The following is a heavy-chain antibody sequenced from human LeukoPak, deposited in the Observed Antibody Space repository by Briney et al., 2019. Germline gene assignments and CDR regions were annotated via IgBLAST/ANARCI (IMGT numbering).Heavy chain of an antibody. CDR2: IVVGSGNT. V-gene: IGHV1-58*02. D-gene: IGHD6-19*01. J-gene: IGHJ6*02. CDR1: GFSFTSSA. CDR3: AADGDGHSWDNGIAVAGYYYNGMDV. Sequence: SVKVSCKASGFSFTSSAMQWVRQARGQRLEWIGWIVVGSGNTNYAQKFQERVTITRDMSTSTAYMEMSSLRSEDTAVYYCAADGDGHSWDNGIAVAGYYYNGMDVWGQGTTVTVSS.